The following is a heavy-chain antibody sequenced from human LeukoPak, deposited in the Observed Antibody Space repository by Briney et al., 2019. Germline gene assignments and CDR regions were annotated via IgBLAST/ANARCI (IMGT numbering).Heavy chain of an antibody. CDR1: GGSISSGGYS. V-gene: IGHV4-30-2*01. Sequence: SETLSLICAVSGGSISSGGYSWSWIRQPPGKGLEWIGYIYHSGSTYYNPSLKSRVTISVDRSKNQFSLKLSSVTAADTAVYYCARAVAAAGVDPWGQGTLVTVSS. J-gene: IGHJ5*02. CDR3: ARAVAAAGVDP. D-gene: IGHD6-13*01. CDR2: IYHSGST.